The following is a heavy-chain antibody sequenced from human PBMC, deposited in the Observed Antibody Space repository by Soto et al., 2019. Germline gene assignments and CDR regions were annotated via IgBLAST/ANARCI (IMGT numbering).Heavy chain of an antibody. Sequence: GGSLRLSCAASGFTFSSYGMHWVRQAPGKGLEWVAVIWYDGSNKYYADSVKGRFTISRDNSKNTLYLQMNSLRAEDTAVYYCARGTSGIAAASYGMDVWGQGTTVTVSS. CDR2: IWYDGSNK. CDR3: ARGTSGIAAASYGMDV. D-gene: IGHD6-13*01. J-gene: IGHJ6*02. CDR1: GFTFSSYG. V-gene: IGHV3-33*08.